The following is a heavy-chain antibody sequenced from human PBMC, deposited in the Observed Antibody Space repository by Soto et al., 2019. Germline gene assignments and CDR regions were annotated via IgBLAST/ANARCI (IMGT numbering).Heavy chain of an antibody. CDR3: WLYYDYVWGSYGMDV. Sequence: PGGSLRLSCAASGFTFSSYAMSWVRQAPGKGLEWVSAISGSGGSTYYADSVKGRFTTSRDNSKNTLYLQMNSLRAEDTAVYYCWLYYDYVWGSYGMDVWGQGTTVTVSS. V-gene: IGHV3-23*01. CDR2: ISGSGGST. J-gene: IGHJ6*02. CDR1: GFTFSSYA. D-gene: IGHD3-16*01.